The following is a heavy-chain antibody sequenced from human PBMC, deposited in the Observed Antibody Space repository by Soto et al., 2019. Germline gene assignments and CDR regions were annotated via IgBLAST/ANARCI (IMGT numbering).Heavy chain of an antibody. J-gene: IGHJ4*02. D-gene: IGHD6-19*01. V-gene: IGHV4-4*02. CDR3: ARHVAVTGTRCLDY. CDR1: GGSVSSGNW. CDR2: TYHSGTT. Sequence: QVQLQESGPGLVKPSGTLSLTCAVSGGSVSSGNWWSWVRQPPGKGLEWIGETYHSGTTNYNPSLKSRVTISLDKYKNQISLNLRSVTAADTAVYYCARHVAVTGTRCLDYWGQGTLVTVSS.